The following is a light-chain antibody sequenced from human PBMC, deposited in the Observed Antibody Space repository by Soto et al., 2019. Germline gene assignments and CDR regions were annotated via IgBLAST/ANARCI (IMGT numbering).Light chain of an antibody. CDR2: RNN. CDR3: AAWDDSLSGVV. Sequence: QTVVTQPPSASGTPGQRVAISCSGSTSNIGSNSVYWYRQLPGTAPKLLIYRNNQRPSGVPDRFSGSKSGTSASLAIGGLRSDDEADYYCAAWDDSLSGVVFGGGTKVTVL. CDR1: TSNIGSNS. V-gene: IGLV1-47*01. J-gene: IGLJ2*01.